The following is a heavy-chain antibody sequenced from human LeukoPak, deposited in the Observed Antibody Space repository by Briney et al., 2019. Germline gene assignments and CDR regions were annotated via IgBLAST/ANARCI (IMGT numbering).Heavy chain of an antibody. Sequence: GGSLRLSCAASGFTFDDYGMNWVRQAPGKGLEWVSGINWNGDSTDYADSMKGRFTISRDNSKNTLYLQMNSLRAEDTAVYYCASSYYYDSSGYYYVGISGFDYWGQGTLVTVSS. CDR1: GFTFDDYG. CDR3: ASSYYYDSSGYYYVGISGFDY. J-gene: IGHJ4*02. D-gene: IGHD3-22*01. V-gene: IGHV3-20*04. CDR2: INWNGDST.